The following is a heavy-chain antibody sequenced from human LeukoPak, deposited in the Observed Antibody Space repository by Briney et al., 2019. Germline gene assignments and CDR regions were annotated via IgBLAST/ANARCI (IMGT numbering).Heavy chain of an antibody. J-gene: IGHJ5*02. Sequence: ASVKVSCKASGASFSNYCIHWVRQAPGQGLEWVGLIYPGGGWTNYAQKFQGRVTMTTDTSTSTVYMELSSLRSEDTAVYYCARDMPHNCFDPWGQGTLVTVSP. CDR2: IYPGGGWT. V-gene: IGHV1-46*01. D-gene: IGHD2-2*01. CDR1: GASFSNYC. CDR3: ARDMPHNCFDP.